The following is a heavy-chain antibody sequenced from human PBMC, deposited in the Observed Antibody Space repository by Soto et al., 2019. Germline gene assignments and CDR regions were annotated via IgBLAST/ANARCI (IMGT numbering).Heavy chain of an antibody. D-gene: IGHD6-6*01. CDR3: AKEESVGAARPLLYSYGMDV. J-gene: IGHJ6*02. CDR1: GFTFSSYA. V-gene: IGHV3-23*01. CDR2: ISGSGGST. Sequence: GGSLRLSCAASGFTFSSYAMSWVRQAPGKGLEWVSAISGSGGSTYYADSVKGRFTISRDNSKNTLYLQMNSLRAEDTAVYYCAKEESVGAARPLLYSYGMDVWGQGTTVTVSS.